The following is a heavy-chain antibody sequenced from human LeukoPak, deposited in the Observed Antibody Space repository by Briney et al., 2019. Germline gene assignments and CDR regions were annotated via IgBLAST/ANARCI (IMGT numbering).Heavy chain of an antibody. V-gene: IGHV3-23*01. CDR3: AKAYGGNSLCGMDV. CDR1: GFTFSSYV. CDR2: ISDTGDYT. Sequence: GGSLRLSCADSGFTFSSYVMSWVRQAPGKGLEWVSGISDTGDYTYYADSVKGRFTISRDNSQNTLYLQMNTLRAEDTAVYYCAKAYGGNSLCGMDVWAKGPRSPSP. D-gene: IGHD4-23*01. J-gene: IGHJ6*02.